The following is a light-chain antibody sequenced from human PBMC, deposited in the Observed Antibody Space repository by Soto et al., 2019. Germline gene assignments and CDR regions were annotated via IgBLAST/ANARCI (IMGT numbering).Light chain of an antibody. CDR3: QQSYSTPPGT. Sequence: DIQMTQSPSSLSASVGDRVTITCRASQSISSYLNWYQQKPGKAPKLLIYAASSLQSGVPSRFSGSGSGTDFTLTSSSLQPEDFATYYCQQSYSTPPGTFGQGTKLEIK. V-gene: IGKV1-39*01. CDR2: AAS. CDR1: QSISSY. J-gene: IGKJ2*01.